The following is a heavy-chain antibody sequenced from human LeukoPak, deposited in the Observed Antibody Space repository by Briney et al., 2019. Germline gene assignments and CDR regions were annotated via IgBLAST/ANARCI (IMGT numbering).Heavy chain of an antibody. CDR3: ARTVVPAAILGDDAFDI. D-gene: IGHD2-2*02. J-gene: IGHJ3*02. CDR1: GGTFSSYA. Sequence: ASVKVSCKASGGTFSSYAISWVRQAPGQGLEWMGGIIPIFGTANYAQKFQGRVTITADESTSTAYMELSSLRSEDTAVYYCARTVVPAAILGDDAFDIWGQGTMVTVSS. V-gene: IGHV1-69*13. CDR2: IIPIFGTA.